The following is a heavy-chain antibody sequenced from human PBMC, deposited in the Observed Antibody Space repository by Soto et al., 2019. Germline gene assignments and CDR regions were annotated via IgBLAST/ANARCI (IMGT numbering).Heavy chain of an antibody. CDR2: IYPGDSDT. CDR3: AGRDSGYYWGNAFDI. CDR1: AYSFTSYW. Sequence: PGESLKISCKASAYSFTSYWIGWVRQMPGKGLEWMGIIYPGDSDTRYSPSFQGQVTFSADKSISTAYLQWSSLKASDTAMYYCAGRDSGYYWGNAFDIWGQGTMVTVSS. D-gene: IGHD3-22*01. J-gene: IGHJ3*02. V-gene: IGHV5-51*01.